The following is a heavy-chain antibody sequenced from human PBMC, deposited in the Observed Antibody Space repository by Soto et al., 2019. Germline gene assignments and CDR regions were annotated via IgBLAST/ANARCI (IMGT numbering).Heavy chain of an antibody. CDR3: ARVLHYGDYPLGY. V-gene: IGHV1-18*01. CDR2: ISAYNGNT. Sequence: QVQLVQSGGEVKKPGGSVKVSCKASGYTFTSYEINWVRQAPGQGLEWMGWISAYNGNTNYAQKVQGRVTMTTDTSTRTAYMALMSLSSDDPAMDSCARVLHYGDYPLGYWGQGSLVTLSS. J-gene: IGHJ4*02. CDR1: GYTFTSYE. D-gene: IGHD4-17*01.